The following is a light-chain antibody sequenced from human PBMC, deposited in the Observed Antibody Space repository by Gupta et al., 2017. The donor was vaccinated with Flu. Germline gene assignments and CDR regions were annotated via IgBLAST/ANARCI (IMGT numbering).Light chain of an antibody. Sequence: QLVLSQSPSASASLGASVKITCTLSSGHSSYAIAWHQQQSEKGPRFLMKLNSDGSHTKGDGIPDRFSGSSSGTGRYLTLSSLQSEDEGDYYCQTWGTGMIFGGGTKLTVL. CDR2: LNSDGSH. V-gene: IGLV4-69*01. CDR3: QTWGTGMI. CDR1: SGHSSYA. J-gene: IGLJ2*01.